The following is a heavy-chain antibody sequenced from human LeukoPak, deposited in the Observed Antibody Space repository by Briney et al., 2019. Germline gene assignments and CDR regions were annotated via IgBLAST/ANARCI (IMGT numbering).Heavy chain of an antibody. Sequence: GGSLRLSCAASGLILSSYGIHWVRQAPGQGLEWVSAISSGGGNTYYADSLKGRFTIFRDNSKNTVYLQMNSLRAEDTAVYYCAKGRQGYNFDSWGLGTLVSVSS. CDR1: GLILSSYG. J-gene: IGHJ4*02. D-gene: IGHD5-18*01. V-gene: IGHV3-23*01. CDR2: ISSGGGNT. CDR3: AKGRQGYNFDS.